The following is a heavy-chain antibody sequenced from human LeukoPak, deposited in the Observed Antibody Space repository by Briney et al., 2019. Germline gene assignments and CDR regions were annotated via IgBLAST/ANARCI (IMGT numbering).Heavy chain of an antibody. Sequence: PGRSLRLSCAASGFTFSSYAMHWVRQAPGKGLEWVAVISYDGSNKYYADSVKGRFTISRDNSKNTLYLQMNSLRAEDTAVYYCARTAAQDAFDIWGQGTMVTVSS. CDR1: GFTFSSYA. D-gene: IGHD6-6*01. CDR3: ARTAAQDAFDI. V-gene: IGHV3-30-3*01. CDR2: ISYDGSNK. J-gene: IGHJ3*02.